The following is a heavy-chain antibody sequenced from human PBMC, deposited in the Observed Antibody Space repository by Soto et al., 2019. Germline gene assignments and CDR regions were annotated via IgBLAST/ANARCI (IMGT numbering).Heavy chain of an antibody. Sequence: SEALSLTCTVSGGSISSGRYYWSRIRQHPGKGLEWIGYIYYSGSTYYNPSLKSRVTISVDTSKNQFSLKLSSVTAADTAVYYCARFEPGTQFDDWGQGSLVTVSS. CDR1: GGSISSGRYY. J-gene: IGHJ4*02. V-gene: IGHV4-31*03. CDR3: ARFEPGTQFDD. CDR2: IYYSGST. D-gene: IGHD3-9*01.